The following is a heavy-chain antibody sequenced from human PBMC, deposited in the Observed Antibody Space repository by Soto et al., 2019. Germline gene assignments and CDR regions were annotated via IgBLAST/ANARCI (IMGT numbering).Heavy chain of an antibody. Sequence: GGSLRLSCAASGLTFSSYAMHWVRQVPGKGLEWVAMISYDGTDEYYADSVKGRFTISRDNSTSTVYMELRSLRPEDTAVYYCARDQCSYCGGDWYVDYWGQGTLVTVSS. CDR3: ARDQCSYCGGDWYVDY. CDR1: GLTFSSYA. J-gene: IGHJ4*02. D-gene: IGHD2-21*02. CDR2: ISYDGTDE. V-gene: IGHV3-30*03.